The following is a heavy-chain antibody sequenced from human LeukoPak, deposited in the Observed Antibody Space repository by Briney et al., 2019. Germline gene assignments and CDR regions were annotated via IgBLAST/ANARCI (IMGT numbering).Heavy chain of an antibody. CDR3: ARDPNIVVVPAAYYGMDV. D-gene: IGHD2-2*01. V-gene: IGHV3-21*01. Sequence: GGSLRLSCAASGFTFSSYSMNWVRQAPGKGLEWVSSISSSSSYIYYADSVKGRFTISRDNAKNSLYLQMNSLRAEDTAVYYCARDPNIVVVPAAYYGMDVWGQGTTVTVSS. CDR2: ISSSSSYI. J-gene: IGHJ6*02. CDR1: GFTFSSYS.